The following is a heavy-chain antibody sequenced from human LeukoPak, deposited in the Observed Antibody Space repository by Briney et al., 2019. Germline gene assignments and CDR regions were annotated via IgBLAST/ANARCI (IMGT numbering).Heavy chain of an antibody. D-gene: IGHD3-3*01. CDR3: AKGYDFLGY. Sequence: GASLRLSCAASGFTFSSYAMSWARQAPGKGLEWVSDISGSGGNTYYADSVKGRFTISRDNSKNTLSLQMNSLRAEDTAVYYCAKGYDFLGYWGQGTLVTVSS. V-gene: IGHV3-23*01. J-gene: IGHJ4*02. CDR1: GFTFSSYA. CDR2: ISGSGGNT.